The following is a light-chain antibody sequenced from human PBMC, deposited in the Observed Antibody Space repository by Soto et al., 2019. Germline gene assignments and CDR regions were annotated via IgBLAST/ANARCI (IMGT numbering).Light chain of an antibody. CDR3: QHRTL. J-gene: IGKJ4*01. CDR1: QSVDSS. CDR2: DTS. V-gene: IGKV3-11*01. Sequence: EIVLTQSPATLSLSPGERATLSCRASQSVDSSFAWYQQKAGQAPRLLIYDTSNRATGIAARFSGSWSGTDFTLTISSLESEDFAVYYCQHRTLFGGGTKVEIK.